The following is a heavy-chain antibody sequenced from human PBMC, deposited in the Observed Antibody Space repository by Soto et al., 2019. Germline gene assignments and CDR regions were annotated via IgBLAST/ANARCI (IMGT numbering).Heavy chain of an antibody. D-gene: IGHD2-2*01. Sequence: QVLLVQSGGEVKKPVASVKVSCKDSGYTFMSYGINWARQAPGHGLEWMGWISDDTGHAACAQKVQDRVTLTTDTSTQTAYMELRSLRSDDTAIYYCARDLRFTTSPDSWFSPWGQGARVTGSS. V-gene: IGHV1-18*04. CDR2: ISDDTGHA. CDR3: ARDLRFTTSPDSWFSP. CDR1: GYTFMSYG. J-gene: IGHJ5*02.